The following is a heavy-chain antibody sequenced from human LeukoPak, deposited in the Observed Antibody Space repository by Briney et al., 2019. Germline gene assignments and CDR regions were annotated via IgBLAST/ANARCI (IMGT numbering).Heavy chain of an antibody. CDR3: GRVGDYFDNNGYSLDAVDA. J-gene: IGHJ3*01. Sequence: PGGSLRLSCGASGFSFRDHYTDWVRQPPGKGLEWVGRIRTKPKSYTTDYAASVKGRFTISRDDSKNLLYLQMNSLKTEDTAVYYCGRVGDYFDNNGYSLDAVDAWGRGTMVTVSS. CDR1: GFSFRDHY. V-gene: IGHV3-72*01. CDR2: IRTKPKSYTT. D-gene: IGHD3-22*01.